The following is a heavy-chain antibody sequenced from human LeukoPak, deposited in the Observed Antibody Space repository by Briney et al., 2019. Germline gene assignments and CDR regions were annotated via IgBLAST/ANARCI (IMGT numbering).Heavy chain of an antibody. CDR3: ARDMGRDNWNHWFDP. V-gene: IGHV4-38-2*02. Sequence: SETLSLTCTVSGYSISSGYYWGWIRQPPGKGLEWIGSIYHSGSTHYNPSLKSRVTISVDTSKNQFSLKLSSVTAADTAVYYCARDMGRDNWNHWFDPWGQGTLVTVSS. CDR2: IYHSGST. CDR1: GYSISSGYY. J-gene: IGHJ5*02. D-gene: IGHD1-20*01.